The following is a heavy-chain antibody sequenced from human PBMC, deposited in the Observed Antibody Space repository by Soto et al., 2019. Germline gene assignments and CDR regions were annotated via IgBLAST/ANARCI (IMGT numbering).Heavy chain of an antibody. D-gene: IGHD2-2*02. CDR1: GFTFSSYA. Sequence: EVQLLESGGGLVQPGGSLRLSCAASGFTFSSYAMSWVRQAPGKGLEWVSAISGSGGSTYYADSVKGRFTISGDNSKSTLYLQMNSLRAEDTAIYYCARYCISTSCYIRYGMDVWGQGTTVTVSS. J-gene: IGHJ6*02. CDR2: ISGSGGST. CDR3: ARYCISTSCYIRYGMDV. V-gene: IGHV3-23*01.